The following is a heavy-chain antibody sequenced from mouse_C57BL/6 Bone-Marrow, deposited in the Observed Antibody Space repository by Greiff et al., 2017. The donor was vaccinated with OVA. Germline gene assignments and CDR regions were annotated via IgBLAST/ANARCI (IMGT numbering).Heavy chain of an antibody. V-gene: IGHV5-12*01. CDR2: ISNGGGST. Sequence: EVMLVESGGGLMQPGGSLKLSCAASGFTFSDYYMYWVRQTPEKRLEWVAYISNGGGSTYYPDTVKGRFTISRDNAKNTLYLQMSRLKSEDTAMYYCARPIITTVVNWYFDVWGTGTTVTVSS. D-gene: IGHD1-1*01. CDR3: ARPIITTVVNWYFDV. CDR1: GFTFSDYY. J-gene: IGHJ1*03.